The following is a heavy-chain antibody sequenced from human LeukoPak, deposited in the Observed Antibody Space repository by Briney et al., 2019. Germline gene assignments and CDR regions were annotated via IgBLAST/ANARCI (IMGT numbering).Heavy chain of an antibody. CDR3: ARIGDYDIFDY. J-gene: IGHJ4*02. V-gene: IGHV4-39*01. Sequence: SETLSLTCTVSGGSISSGNYYWGWIRQSPRQGLEWIGSIDNNGKTYYNPSLKSRVTISVDTSKNQFSLKLSSVTAADTAVYYCARIGDYDIFDYWGQGTLVTVSS. CDR2: IDNNGKT. CDR1: GGSISSGNYY. D-gene: IGHD4-17*01.